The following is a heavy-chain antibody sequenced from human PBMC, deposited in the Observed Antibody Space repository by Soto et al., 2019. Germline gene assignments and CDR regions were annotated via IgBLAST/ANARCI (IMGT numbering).Heavy chain of an antibody. V-gene: IGHV4-4*02. CDR3: AREIVTAGGNNSFDP. J-gene: IGHJ5*02. CDR1: GGTVASSHW. CDR2: VYHTGDT. Sequence: QVQLQESGPRLVKPSGSLSLTCGVSGGTVASSHWWSWVRQSPGGGLEWIGNVYHTGDTNLNPSLQRRVTISVDKSNNQLSLRLNSLTAADTRVYFCAREIVTAGGNNSFDPWGPGTLVTVSS. D-gene: IGHD2-21*02.